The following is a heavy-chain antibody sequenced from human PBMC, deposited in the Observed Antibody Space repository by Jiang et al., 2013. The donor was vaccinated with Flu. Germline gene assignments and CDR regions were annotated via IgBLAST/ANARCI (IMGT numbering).Heavy chain of an antibody. CDR3: ARAVSRTYYGSGSYPLDY. CDR1: GFTFSSYG. V-gene: IGHV3-33*01. D-gene: IGHD3-10*01. J-gene: IGHJ4*02. CDR2: IWYDGSNK. Sequence: QLLESGGGVVQPGRSLRLSCAASGFTFSSYGMHWVRQAPGKGLEWVAVIWYDGSNKYYADSVKGRFTISRDNSKNTLYLQMNSLRAEDTAVYYCARAVSRTYYGSGSYPLDYWGQGTLVTVSS.